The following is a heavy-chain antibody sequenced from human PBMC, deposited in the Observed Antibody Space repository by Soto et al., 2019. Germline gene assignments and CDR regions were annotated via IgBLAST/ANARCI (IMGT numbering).Heavy chain of an antibody. D-gene: IGHD4-17*01. CDR3: AKVLGDHPRYNWFDP. V-gene: IGHV3-11*05. CDR1: GFTFSDYY. Sequence: GGSLRLSCAASGFTFSDYYMSWIRQAPGKGLEWVSYISSSSSDTNYADSVKGRFTISRDNAKNSLYLQMNSLRAEDTAVYYCAKVLGDHPRYNWFDPWGQGTLVTVSS. CDR2: ISSSSSDT. J-gene: IGHJ5*02.